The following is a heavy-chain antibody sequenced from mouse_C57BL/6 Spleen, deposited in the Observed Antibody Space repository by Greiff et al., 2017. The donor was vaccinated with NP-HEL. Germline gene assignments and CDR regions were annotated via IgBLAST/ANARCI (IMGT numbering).Heavy chain of an antibody. V-gene: IGHV1-18*01. CDR2: INPNNGGT. J-gene: IGHJ1*03. D-gene: IGHD2-4*01. CDR1: GYTFTDYN. CDR3: AREDDYDDWYFDV. Sequence: EVKLMESGPELVKPGASVKIPCKASGYTFTDYNMDWVKQSHGKSLEWIGDINPNNGGTIYNQKFKGKATLTVDKSSSTAYMELRSLTSEDTAVYYCAREDDYDDWYFDVWGTGTTVTVSS.